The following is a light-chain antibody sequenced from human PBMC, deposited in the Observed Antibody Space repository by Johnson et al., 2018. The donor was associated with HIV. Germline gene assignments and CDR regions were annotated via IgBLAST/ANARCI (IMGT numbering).Light chain of an antibody. CDR3: GAWDSSLSAHYV. J-gene: IGLJ1*01. CDR2: ESN. CDR1: SSNIGNNY. V-gene: IGLV1-51*02. Sequence: QSVLTQPPSVSAAPGQKVTISCSGTSSNIGNNYVSWYQQLPGTAPKLLIYESNKRPSGIPDRFSASKSGTSATLGITGLQTWDEADYYCGAWDSSLSAHYVFGTGIKVTVL.